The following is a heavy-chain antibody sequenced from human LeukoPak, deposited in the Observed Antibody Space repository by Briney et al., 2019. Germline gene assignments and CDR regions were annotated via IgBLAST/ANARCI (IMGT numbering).Heavy chain of an antibody. J-gene: IGHJ4*02. CDR1: GGTFISYA. V-gene: IGHV1-69*05. Sequence: SVKVSCKASGGTFISYAISWVRQAPGQGLEWMGRIIPIFGTANYAQKFQGRVTITTDESTSTAYMELSSLRSEDTAVYYCARGGYSYGLHVDYWGQGTLVTVSS. D-gene: IGHD5-18*01. CDR3: ARGGYSYGLHVDY. CDR2: IIPIFGTA.